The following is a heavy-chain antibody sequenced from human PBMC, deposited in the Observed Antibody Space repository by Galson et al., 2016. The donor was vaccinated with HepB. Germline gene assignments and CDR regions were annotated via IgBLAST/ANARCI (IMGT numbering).Heavy chain of an antibody. CDR1: GYTFTTYD. J-gene: IGHJ4*02. V-gene: IGHV1-8*01. CDR3: ARLPDGSGFSTDEDY. Sequence: SVKVSCKASGYTFTTYDIHWVRQPAGQGLEWMGWMNPNSGDTGYAQRLQGRVTMTRNTSMSTAYMELTSLKSDDTAVYYCARLPDGSGFSTDEDYWGQGTLVTVSS. CDR2: MNPNSGDT. D-gene: IGHD3-22*01.